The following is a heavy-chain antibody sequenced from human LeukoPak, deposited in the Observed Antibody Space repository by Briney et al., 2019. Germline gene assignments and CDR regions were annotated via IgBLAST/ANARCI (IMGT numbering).Heavy chain of an antibody. CDR1: GFTFTNAW. CDR2: KRKSDGGTT. D-gene: IGHD3-22*01. J-gene: IGHJ5*02. V-gene: IGHV3-15*01. CDR3: TSGAMLVS. Sequence: TGGSLRLSCVASGFTFTNAWMSWVRQAPGKGLEWVGRKRKSDGGTTDYAAPVKGRFTISRDDSKNTLYLQMNSLKTEDTAVYYCTSGAMLVSWGQGTLVTVSS.